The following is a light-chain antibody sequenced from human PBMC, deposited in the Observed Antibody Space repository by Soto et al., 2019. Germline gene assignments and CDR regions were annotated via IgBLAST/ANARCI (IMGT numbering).Light chain of an antibody. CDR3: CSYAVSSTYV. J-gene: IGLJ3*02. CDR2: EVD. V-gene: IGLV2-23*02. CDR1: SSDVGSYKF. Sequence: QSALTQPASVSASPRQSITISCTGTSSDVGSYKFVSWYQQHPGKAPNLMIYEVDKRPSGVSDRFSGAKSGNTASLTISWLQAEDEADYYCCSYAVSSTYVFGGGTKVTVL.